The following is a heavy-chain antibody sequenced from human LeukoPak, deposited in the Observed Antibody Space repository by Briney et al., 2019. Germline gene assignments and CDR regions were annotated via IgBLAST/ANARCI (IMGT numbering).Heavy chain of an antibody. Sequence: SETLSLTCAVYGGSFSGYYWSWIRQPPGKGLEWIGEINHSGSTNYNPSLKSRVTISVDTSKNQFSLKLSSVTAADTAVYYCAVGGDYLDYWSQGTLVTVSS. CDR1: GGSFSGYY. J-gene: IGHJ4*02. CDR2: INHSGST. CDR3: AVGGDYLDY. V-gene: IGHV4-34*01.